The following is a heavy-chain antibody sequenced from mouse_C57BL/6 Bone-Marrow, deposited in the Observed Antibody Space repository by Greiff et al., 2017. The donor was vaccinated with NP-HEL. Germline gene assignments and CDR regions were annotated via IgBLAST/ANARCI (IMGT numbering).Heavy chain of an antibody. J-gene: IGHJ1*03. CDR3: ARGGYYGSRRDFDV. CDR1: GFTFSDYG. CDR2: ISSGSSTI. Sequence: EVHLVESGGGLVKPGGSLKLSCAASGFTFSDYGMHWVRQAPEKGLEWVAYISSGSSTIYYADTVKGRFTISRDNAKNTLFLQMTSLRSEDTAMYYCARGGYYGSRRDFDVWGTGTTVTVSS. D-gene: IGHD1-1*01. V-gene: IGHV5-17*01.